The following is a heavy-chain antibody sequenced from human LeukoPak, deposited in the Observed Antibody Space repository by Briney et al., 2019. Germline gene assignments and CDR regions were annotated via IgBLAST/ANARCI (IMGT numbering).Heavy chain of an antibody. Sequence: PGGSLRLSCAASGFTFDDYAMHWVRQAPGKGLEWVSGISWNSGSIGYADSVKGRFTISRDNAKNSLYLQMNSLRAEDTALYYCAKDDRDGHNSGAIDIWGQGTMVTVSS. CDR2: ISWNSGSI. D-gene: IGHD5-24*01. CDR1: GFTFDDYA. V-gene: IGHV3-9*01. CDR3: AKDDRDGHNSGAIDI. J-gene: IGHJ3*02.